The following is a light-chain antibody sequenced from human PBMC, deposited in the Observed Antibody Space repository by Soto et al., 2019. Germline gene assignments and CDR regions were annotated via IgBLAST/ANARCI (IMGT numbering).Light chain of an antibody. V-gene: IGKV1-33*01. CDR1: QDIDNY. Sequence: DIQMTQSPSSLSASVGDRITITCQASQDIDNYLTWYQQRPGKAPKLLIYDASYLEKGVPSRFSGRGSGTDFSFTISSLQPADIATYYCQHYDRVHPYTFGQGTRLDIK. CDR2: DAS. CDR3: QHYDRVHPYT. J-gene: IGKJ2*01.